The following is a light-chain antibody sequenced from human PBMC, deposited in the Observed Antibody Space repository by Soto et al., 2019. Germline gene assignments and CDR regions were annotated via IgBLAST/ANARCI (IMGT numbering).Light chain of an antibody. CDR1: QSMSSY. CDR2: AAS. V-gene: IGKV1-39*01. CDR3: QQSYSTPLT. J-gene: IGKJ4*01. Sequence: DIHMTQSPSSLSASVGYRVTITCRASQSMSSYLNWYQQKPGKAPKLLIYAASSLQSGVPSRFSGSGSGTDFTLTIISLQPEDFATYYCQQSYSTPLTFGGGTKVDIK.